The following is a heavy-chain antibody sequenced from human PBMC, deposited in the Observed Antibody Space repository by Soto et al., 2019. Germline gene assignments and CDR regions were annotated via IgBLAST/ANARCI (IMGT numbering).Heavy chain of an antibody. Sequence: SETLSLTCTVSGGSISSSDYYWGWIRQPPGKGLEWIGNINYSGSASYNPSLKSRVTISVDTSKNQVSLKLSSVTAADTAVYICASGYPCVGFDYWGQGPLVT. CDR1: GGSISSSDYY. V-gene: IGHV4-39*01. D-gene: IGHD5-18*01. CDR3: ASGYPCVGFDY. J-gene: IGHJ4*02. CDR2: INYSGSA.